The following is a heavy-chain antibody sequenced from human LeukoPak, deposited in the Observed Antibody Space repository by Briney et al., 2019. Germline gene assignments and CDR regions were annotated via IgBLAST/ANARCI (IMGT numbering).Heavy chain of an antibody. J-gene: IGHJ1*01. Sequence: GGSLRLSCAASGFAFSSYGMHWVRQAPGKGLEWVAVISYDGSNKYYADSVKGRFTISRDNSKNTLYLQMNSLRAEDTAVYYCAKDSGSSSWTKHYQHWGQGTLVTVSS. CDR1: GFAFSSYG. V-gene: IGHV3-30*18. CDR3: AKDSGSSSWTKHYQH. D-gene: IGHD6-13*01. CDR2: ISYDGSNK.